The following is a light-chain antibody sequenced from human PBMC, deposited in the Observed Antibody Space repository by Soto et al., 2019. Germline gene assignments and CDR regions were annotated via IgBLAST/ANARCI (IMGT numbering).Light chain of an antibody. J-gene: IGKJ2*01. Sequence: EIVMTQSPVTLSVSPGERATLSCRASQRVSSNVAWYQQKPGQAPRLLIYGASTRATGIPARFSGSGSETEFTLTISSLQSEDFAVYYCQQYNNRPPYTFGQGTKVDIK. CDR2: GAS. CDR1: QRVSSN. V-gene: IGKV3-15*01. CDR3: QQYNNRPPYT.